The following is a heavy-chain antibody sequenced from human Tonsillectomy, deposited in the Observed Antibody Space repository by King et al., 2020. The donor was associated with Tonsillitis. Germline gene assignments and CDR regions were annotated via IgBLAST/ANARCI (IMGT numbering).Heavy chain of an antibody. CDR2: INPDSGGP. Sequence: PLVQSGASVLPPGASVPVSCPASGSTFTAYYMHWVRPAPGQGLEWMGWINPDSGGPNYAQQFQGRVTMTRDTSINTAYMELSTLSSDDTAVYYCARDLLEAVAVYFFDYWGQGSLVTVSS. V-gene: IGHV1-2*02. J-gene: IGHJ4*02. D-gene: IGHD6-19*01. CDR1: GSTFTAYY. CDR3: ARDLLEAVAVYFFDY.